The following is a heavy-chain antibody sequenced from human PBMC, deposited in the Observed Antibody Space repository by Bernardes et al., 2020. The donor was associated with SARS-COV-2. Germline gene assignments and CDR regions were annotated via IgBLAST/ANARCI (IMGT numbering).Heavy chain of an antibody. CDR2: INPNSGGT. D-gene: IGHD2-8*01. J-gene: IGHJ4*02. Sequence: ASLKDSCKASGYTFTGYYMHWVRQAPGQGLEWMGWINPNSGGTNYAQKFQGWVTMTRDTSISTAYMELSRLRSDDTAVYYCARGDIVLMVYAIGLPDYWGQGTLVTVSS. CDR3: ARGDIVLMVYAIGLPDY. V-gene: IGHV1-2*04. CDR1: GYTFTGYY.